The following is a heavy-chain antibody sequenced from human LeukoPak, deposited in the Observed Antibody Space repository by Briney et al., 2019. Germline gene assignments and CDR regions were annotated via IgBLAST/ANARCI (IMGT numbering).Heavy chain of an antibody. CDR2: IYTSGST. CDR1: GGSISSYY. J-gene: IGHJ4*02. D-gene: IGHD6-13*01. CDR3: ARRYSSSWYFDY. Sequence: SETLSLTCTASGGSISSYYWSWIRQPAGKGLEWIGRIYTSGSTDYNPSLKSRVTMSVDTSKSQFSLKLNSVTAADTAMYYCARRYSSSWYFDYWGQGTLVTVSS. V-gene: IGHV4-4*07.